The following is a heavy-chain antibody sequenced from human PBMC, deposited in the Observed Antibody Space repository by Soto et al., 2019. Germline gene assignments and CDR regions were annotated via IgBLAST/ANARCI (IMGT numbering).Heavy chain of an antibody. J-gene: IGHJ3*02. Sequence: EVQLVESGGGLEQPGGSLRLSCEVSGFTFNVYNMNWVRQAPGKGLEWVSYISSSSTTIYYADSVKGRFTISRDDARKSIYVRMNSLRAEDTAVYYCAGGGPWSGGLSAFDIWGHGTMVRVSS. CDR1: GFTFNVYN. V-gene: IGHV3-48*01. D-gene: IGHD3-10*01. CDR3: AGGGPWSGGLSAFDI. CDR2: ISSSSTTI.